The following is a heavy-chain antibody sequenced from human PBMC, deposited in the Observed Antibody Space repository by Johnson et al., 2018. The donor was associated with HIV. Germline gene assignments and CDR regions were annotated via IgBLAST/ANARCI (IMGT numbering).Heavy chain of an antibody. D-gene: IGHD6-13*01. Sequence: QVQLVESGGGLVKPGGSLRLSCAASGFIFSDYYMNWIRQAPGKGLEWVSYISSTGSDKYYVDSVKGRFTISRDNAKNSLYLQMNSLKTEDTAVYYCTTYSIIHAFDIWGQGTMVTVSS. CDR1: GFIFSDYY. CDR2: ISSTGSDK. J-gene: IGHJ3*02. V-gene: IGHV3-11*01. CDR3: TTYSIIHAFDI.